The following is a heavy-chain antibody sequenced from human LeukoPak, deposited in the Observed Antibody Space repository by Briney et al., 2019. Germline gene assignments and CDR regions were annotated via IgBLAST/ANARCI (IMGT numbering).Heavy chain of an antibody. D-gene: IGHD6-13*01. CDR1: GFTLSSYW. J-gene: IGHJ6*02. CDR2: IKQDGSEK. CDR3: ARANAAGLDV. Sequence: GGSLRLSCAASGFTLSSYWMSWVRQAPGKGLEWVANIKQDGSEKYYVDSVKGRFTISRDNANNSLYLHMNSLRAEDTAVYYCARANAAGLDVWGQGTTVTVSS. V-gene: IGHV3-7*01.